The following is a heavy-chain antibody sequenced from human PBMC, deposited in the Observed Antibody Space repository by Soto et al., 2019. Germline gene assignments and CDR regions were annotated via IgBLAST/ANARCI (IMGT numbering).Heavy chain of an antibody. Sequence: GGSLRLSCAASGFTFSSYAMHWVRQAPGKGLEWVAVISYDGSNKYYADSVKGRFTISRDNSKNTLYLQMNSLRAEDTAVYYCARERLMVRGVNWFDPWGQGTLVTVSS. V-gene: IGHV3-30-3*01. CDR2: ISYDGSNK. D-gene: IGHD3-10*01. J-gene: IGHJ5*02. CDR3: ARERLMVRGVNWFDP. CDR1: GFTFSSYA.